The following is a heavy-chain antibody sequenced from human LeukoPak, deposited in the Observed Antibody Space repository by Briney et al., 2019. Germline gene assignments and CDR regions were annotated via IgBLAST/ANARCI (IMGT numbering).Heavy chain of an antibody. CDR3: ARGSGTGDV. CDR1: GFTFSSYW. J-gene: IGHJ6*04. V-gene: IGHV3-74*01. CDR2: INTDGSST. Sequence: GGSLRLSCAASGFTFSSYWMHWVRQAPGKGLVWVSRINTDGSSTGYADSVKGRFSISRDNAKNTLYLQMNSLRDGDTAVYYCARGSGTGDVWGKGTTVTVSS. D-gene: IGHD3-3*01.